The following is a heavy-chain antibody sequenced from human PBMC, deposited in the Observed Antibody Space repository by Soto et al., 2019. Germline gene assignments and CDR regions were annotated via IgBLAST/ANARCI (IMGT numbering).Heavy chain of an antibody. CDR1: GFTFSSYA. CDR2: ISYDGSNK. CDR3: ARDKRDLRFLEWSYYFDF. D-gene: IGHD3-3*01. Sequence: QVQLVESGGGVVQPGRSLRLSCAASGFTFSSYAMHWVRQAPGKGLEWVAVISYDGSNKYYADYVQGRFTISRDNSKNTLYLQMNSLRAEDTAVYYCARDKRDLRFLEWSYYFDFWGQGTLVTVSS. V-gene: IGHV3-30-3*01. J-gene: IGHJ4*02.